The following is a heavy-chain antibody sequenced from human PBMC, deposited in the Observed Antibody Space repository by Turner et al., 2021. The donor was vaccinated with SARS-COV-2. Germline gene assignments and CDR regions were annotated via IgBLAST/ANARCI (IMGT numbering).Heavy chain of an antibody. J-gene: IGHJ4*02. D-gene: IGHD6-19*01. CDR2: IYYSGST. V-gene: IGHV4-59*01. CDR1: GGSISSYY. Sequence: QVQLQDSGPGLVKPSETLSLTCTVPGGSISSYYWSWIRQPPGKGLEWIGYIYYSGSTKYNPSRKSRVTISVDTSKNQFSLKLSSVTAADTAVYYCGRVSSPVAGIDYWGQGTLVTVSS. CDR3: GRVSSPVAGIDY.